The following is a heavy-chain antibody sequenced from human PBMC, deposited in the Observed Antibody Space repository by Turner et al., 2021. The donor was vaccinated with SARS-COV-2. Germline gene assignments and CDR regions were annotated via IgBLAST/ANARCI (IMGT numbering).Heavy chain of an antibody. J-gene: IGHJ4*02. CDR3: ARSGWSLWYFDY. Sequence: QVQLQQWGAGLLKPSETLSLTCAVYGGSVSGYYWIWIRQPPGKGLEWIGEINHGESTNYNPSLKSRVTISVDTSKNQFSLKLSSVTAADTAVYYCARSGWSLWYFDYWGQGTLVTVSS. V-gene: IGHV4-34*01. D-gene: IGHD6-19*01. CDR2: INHGEST. CDR1: GGSVSGYY.